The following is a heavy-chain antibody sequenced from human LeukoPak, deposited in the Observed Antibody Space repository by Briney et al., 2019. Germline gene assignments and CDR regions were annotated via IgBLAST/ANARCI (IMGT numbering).Heavy chain of an antibody. CDR1: GFTFSSYA. Sequence: KPGGSLRLSCAASGFTFSSYAMSWIRQPPGKGLEWIGYIYYSGSTNYNPSLKSRVTISLDKSKNQFSLKLSAVTAADTAVYYCARGGGGVSGYWGQGTLVTVSS. V-gene: IGHV4-59*01. CDR2: IYYSGST. J-gene: IGHJ4*02. D-gene: IGHD3-16*01. CDR3: ARGGGGVSGY.